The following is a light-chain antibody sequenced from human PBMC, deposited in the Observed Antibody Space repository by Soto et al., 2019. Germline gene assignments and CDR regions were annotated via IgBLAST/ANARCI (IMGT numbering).Light chain of an antibody. CDR1: NSDVGIYNL. V-gene: IGLV2-23*01. CDR2: EGT. J-gene: IGLJ2*01. CDR3: CSYTSNTVV. Sequence: SALTQPASVSGSPGQSITVSCTGINSDVGIYNLVSWYQHHPGKAPKLVIYEGTKRPSGVSSRFSGSKSGNTASLTISGLQAEDEGDYYCCSYTSNTVVFGGGTKLTVL.